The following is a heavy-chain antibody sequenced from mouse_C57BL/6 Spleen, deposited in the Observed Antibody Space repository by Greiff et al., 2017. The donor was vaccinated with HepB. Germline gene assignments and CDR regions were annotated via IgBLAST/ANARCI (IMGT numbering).Heavy chain of an antibody. CDR2: ISDGGSYT. Sequence: EVQVVESGGGLVKPGGSLKLSCAASGFTFSSYAMSWVRQTPEKRLEWVATISDGGSYTYYPDNVKGRFTISRDNAKNNLYLQMSHLKSEDTAMYYCARDGYSRYFDVWGTGTTVTVSS. D-gene: IGHD2-14*01. V-gene: IGHV5-4*01. CDR3: ARDGYSRYFDV. CDR1: GFTFSSYA. J-gene: IGHJ1*03.